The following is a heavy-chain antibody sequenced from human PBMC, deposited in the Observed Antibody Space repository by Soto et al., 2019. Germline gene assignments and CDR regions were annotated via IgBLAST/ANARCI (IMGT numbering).Heavy chain of an antibody. Sequence: GVSVKVSCKASGYSYTSYGSSWVRQAPGQGLEWMGWISAYNGNTNYAQKLQGRVTMTTDTSTSTAYMELRSLRSDDTAVYYCARDLESYYGSGSSNDAFDIWGQGTMVTVSS. V-gene: IGHV1-18*01. CDR2: ISAYNGNT. CDR1: GYSYTSYG. J-gene: IGHJ3*02. D-gene: IGHD3-10*01. CDR3: ARDLESYYGSGSSNDAFDI.